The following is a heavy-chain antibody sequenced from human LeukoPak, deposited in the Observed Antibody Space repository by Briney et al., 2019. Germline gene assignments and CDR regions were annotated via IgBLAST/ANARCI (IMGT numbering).Heavy chain of an antibody. Sequence: PSETLSLTCTVSGGSIGSYYWSWIRQPPGKGLEWIGYIYYSGGTNYNPSLKSRVTISVDTSKNQFSLKLSSVTAADTAVYYCARHHNYYDSSGYYYNRRDAFDIWGQGTMVTVSS. V-gene: IGHV4-59*08. J-gene: IGHJ3*02. CDR3: ARHHNYYDSSGYYYNRRDAFDI. CDR2: IYYSGGT. CDR1: GGSIGSYY. D-gene: IGHD3-22*01.